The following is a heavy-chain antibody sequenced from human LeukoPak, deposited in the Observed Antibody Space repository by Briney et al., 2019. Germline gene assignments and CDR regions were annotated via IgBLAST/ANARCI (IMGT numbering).Heavy chain of an antibody. Sequence: SETLSLTCTVSGGSISSSSYYWGWIRQPPGKGLEWIGSIYYSGSTYYNPSLKSRVTISVDTSKNQFSLKLSSVTAADTAVYYCARRDSSGYYLGSWGQGTLVTVSS. CDR3: ARRDSSGYYLGS. D-gene: IGHD3-22*01. CDR2: IYYSGST. V-gene: IGHV4-39*01. CDR1: GGSISSSSYY. J-gene: IGHJ5*02.